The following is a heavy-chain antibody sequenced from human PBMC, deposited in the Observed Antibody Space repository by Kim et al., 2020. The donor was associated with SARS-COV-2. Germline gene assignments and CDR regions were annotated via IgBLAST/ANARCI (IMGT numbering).Heavy chain of an antibody. J-gene: IGHJ4*02. CDR3: ASLGYYYDSSGYYYPGN. Sequence: SETLSLTCTVSGGSISSGDYYWSWIRQPPGKGLEWIGYIYYSGSTYYNPSLKGRVTISVDTSKNQFSLKLSSVTAADTAVYYCASLGYYYDSSGYYYPGNWGQGTLVTVSS. D-gene: IGHD3-22*01. CDR1: GGSISSGDYY. V-gene: IGHV4-30-4*01. CDR2: IYYSGST.